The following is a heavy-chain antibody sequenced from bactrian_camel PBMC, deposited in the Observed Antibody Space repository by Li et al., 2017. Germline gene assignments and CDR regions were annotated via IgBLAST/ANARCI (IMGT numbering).Heavy chain of an antibody. CDR1: GWPYTAAC. Sequence: QLVESGGGSVQAGGSLSLACEVSGWPYTAACMGWFRQAPGKEREKVASIYSGPHTGEGIKQYHDSVKGRFNISHDAAKNTVYLQMNSLKPEDTAMYYCAAHETYGGIWHYLKALRYEGQGTQVTVS. V-gene: IGHV3-3*01. J-gene: IGHJ4*01. CDR2: IYSGPHTGEGIK. D-gene: IGHD6*01.